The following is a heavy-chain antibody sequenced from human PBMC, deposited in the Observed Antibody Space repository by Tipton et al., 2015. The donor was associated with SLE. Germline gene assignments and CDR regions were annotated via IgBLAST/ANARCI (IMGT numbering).Heavy chain of an antibody. Sequence: TLSLTCAVYSGSFSGYYWSWIRQPPGKGLEWIGEINHSGSTNYNPSLKSRVTISVDTSKNQFSLKLSSVTAADTAVYYCARLGSGGSGWGQGTLVTVSS. D-gene: IGHD2-15*01. J-gene: IGHJ4*02. CDR2: INHSGST. CDR1: SGSFSGYY. V-gene: IGHV4-34*01. CDR3: ARLGSGGSG.